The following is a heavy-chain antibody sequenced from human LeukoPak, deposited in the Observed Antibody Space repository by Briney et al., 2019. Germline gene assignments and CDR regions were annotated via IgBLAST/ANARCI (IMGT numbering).Heavy chain of an antibody. CDR3: ARHAIAADWWTDQDKWYFDL. Sequence: GESLKLSCKGSGYSFTSYWISWVRQMPGKGLEWMGIIYPGDSDTRYSPSFQGQVTISADKSISTAYLQWSSLKASDTAMYYCARHAIAADWWTDQDKWYFDLWGRGTLVTVSS. CDR2: IYPGDSDT. J-gene: IGHJ2*01. CDR1: GYSFTSYW. D-gene: IGHD6-25*01. V-gene: IGHV5-51*01.